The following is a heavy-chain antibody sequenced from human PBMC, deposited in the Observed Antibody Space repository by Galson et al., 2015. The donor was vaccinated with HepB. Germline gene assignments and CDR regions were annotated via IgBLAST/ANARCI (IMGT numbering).Heavy chain of an antibody. V-gene: IGHV1-2*02. D-gene: IGHD4-17*01. CDR3: AGSEDYGDYDYFDY. CDR2: INPNSGGT. CDR1: GYTFTGYY. J-gene: IGHJ4*02. Sequence: VKVSCKASGYTFTGYYMHWVRQAPGQGLEWMGWINPNSGGTNYAQKFQGRVTMTRDTSISTAYMELSRLRSDDTAVYYCAGSEDYGDYDYFDYWGQGTLVTVSS.